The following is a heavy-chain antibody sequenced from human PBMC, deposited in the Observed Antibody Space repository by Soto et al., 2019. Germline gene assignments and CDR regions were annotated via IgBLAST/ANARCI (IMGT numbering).Heavy chain of an antibody. V-gene: IGHV3-15*07. D-gene: IGHD6-19*01. Sequence: EVQLVESGGGLVKPGGSLRLSCAASGFTFSNAWMNWVRQAPGKGLEWVGRIKSKTDGGTTDYAAPVKGRFTISRDDSKTTLYLQMNSLKTEDTAVYYCTTDSSLQWLPQARFDYWGQGTLVTVSS. CDR1: GFTFSNAW. CDR3: TTDSSLQWLPQARFDY. CDR2: IKSKTDGGTT. J-gene: IGHJ4*02.